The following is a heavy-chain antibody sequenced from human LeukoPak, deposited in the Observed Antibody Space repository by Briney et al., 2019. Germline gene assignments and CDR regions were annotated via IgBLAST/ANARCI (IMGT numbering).Heavy chain of an antibody. V-gene: IGHV4-31*03. Sequence: SETLSLTCTVSGGSISSGGYYWSWIRQHPGKGLEWIGYIYYSGSTYYNPSLKSRVTISVDTSKNQFSLKLSSVTAADTAVYYCARGHTDSGHDFHWFDPWGQGTLVTVSS. J-gene: IGHJ5*02. CDR1: GGSISSGGYY. D-gene: IGHD5-12*01. CDR2: IYYSGST. CDR3: ARGHTDSGHDFHWFDP.